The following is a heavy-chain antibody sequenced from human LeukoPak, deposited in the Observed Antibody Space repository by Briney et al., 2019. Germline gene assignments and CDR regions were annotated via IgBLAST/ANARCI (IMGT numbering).Heavy chain of an antibody. V-gene: IGHV3-30*04. CDR3: AKQEGGYDFWSGFLY. CDR1: GFTFSSYA. CDR2: ISYDGSNK. Sequence: QPGGSLRLSCAASGFTFSSYAMHWVRQAPGKGLEWVAVISYDGSNKYYADSVKGRFTISRDNSKNTLYLQMNSLRAEDTAVYYCAKQEGGYDFWSGFLYWGQGTLVTVSS. D-gene: IGHD3-3*01. J-gene: IGHJ4*02.